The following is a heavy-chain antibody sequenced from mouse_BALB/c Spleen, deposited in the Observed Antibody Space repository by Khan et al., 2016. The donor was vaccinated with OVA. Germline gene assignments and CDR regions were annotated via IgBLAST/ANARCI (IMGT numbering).Heavy chain of an antibody. CDR2: IYPFNAAT. J-gene: IGHJ3*01. Sequence: EVPLQESGPAVVKPGASVKMSCKASGYPFTSYVLHWVKHQPGQGLAWIGYIYPFNAATKFNEKFNGKAPLPSAKSSSTAYMELSSLTSEDSAVYYCAPVGSDYVSVVYWGQGTLVTVSA. D-gene: IGHD2-13*01. CDR3: APVGSDYVSVVY. CDR1: GYPFTSYV. V-gene: IGHV1S136*01.